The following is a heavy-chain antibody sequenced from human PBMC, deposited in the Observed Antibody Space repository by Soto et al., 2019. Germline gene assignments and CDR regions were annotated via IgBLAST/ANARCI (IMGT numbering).Heavy chain of an antibody. Sequence: EVQLLESGGGLVQPGGSLRLSCAASGFTFSSYAMSWVRQAPGKGLEWVSAISGSGGSTYYADSVKGRFTISRDNSKNTLYLQMNSLRAEDTAVYYCAKSYCSSTSCWDRDDAFDIWGQGTMVTVSS. CDR1: GFTFSSYA. J-gene: IGHJ3*02. CDR3: AKSYCSSTSCWDRDDAFDI. V-gene: IGHV3-23*01. D-gene: IGHD2-2*01. CDR2: ISGSGGST.